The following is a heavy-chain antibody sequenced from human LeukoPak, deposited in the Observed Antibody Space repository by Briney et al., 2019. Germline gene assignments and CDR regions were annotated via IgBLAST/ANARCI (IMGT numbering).Heavy chain of an antibody. CDR1: GFTFSSYG. CDR3: AKDPTSYDFWSGYYDGEEKVVPSNDDY. Sequence: GRSLRLSCAASGFTFSSYGMHWVRQAPGKGLEWVAVISYDGSNKYYADSVKGRFTIPRDNSKNTLYLQMNSLRAEDTAVYYCAKDPTSYDFWSGYYDGEEKVVPSNDDYWGQGTLVTVSS. V-gene: IGHV3-30*18. CDR2: ISYDGSNK. J-gene: IGHJ4*02. D-gene: IGHD3-3*01.